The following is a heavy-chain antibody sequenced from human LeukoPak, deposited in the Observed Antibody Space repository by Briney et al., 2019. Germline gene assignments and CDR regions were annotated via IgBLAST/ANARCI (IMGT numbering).Heavy chain of an antibody. J-gene: IGHJ4*02. D-gene: IGHD3-22*01. CDR2: IKEDGSEN. V-gene: IGHV3-7*01. Sequence: PGGSLRLSCAASGFTFSYYWMSWVRQAPGKGLEWVANIKEDGSENYSVDSVKGRFTISRDNAKNSLYLQMNSLRAEDTAVYYCARDYYDSSGYYYFDYWGQGTLVTVSS. CDR3: ARDYYDSSGYYYFDY. CDR1: GFTFSYYW.